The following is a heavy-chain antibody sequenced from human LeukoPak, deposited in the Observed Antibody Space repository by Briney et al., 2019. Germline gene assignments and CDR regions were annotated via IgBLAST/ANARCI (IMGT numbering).Heavy chain of an antibody. Sequence: GGSLRLSCAASGFTLSSYAMTWVRQAPGKGLEWVSTLSGSGSNAYYADSVKGRFSISRDNSQSTLYLQMNSLRAEDTAVYYCAKFRAAAGPRDFDYWGQGTLVTVSS. CDR3: AKFRAAAGPRDFDY. J-gene: IGHJ4*02. V-gene: IGHV3-23*01. CDR1: GFTLSSYA. CDR2: LSGSGSNA. D-gene: IGHD6-13*01.